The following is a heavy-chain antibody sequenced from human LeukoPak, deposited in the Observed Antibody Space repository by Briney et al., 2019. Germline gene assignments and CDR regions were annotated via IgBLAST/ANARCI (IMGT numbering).Heavy chain of an antibody. D-gene: IGHD4-23*01. CDR3: ARDNYGGNYNGVDV. Sequence: SETLSLTCTVSGGSISTYYWSWIRQPPGKGLEWIGYIYYSGSTNYNPSLKSRVTISVDTSKNQFSLKLSSVTAADTAVYYCARDNYGGNYNGVDVWGQGTTVTVSS. CDR1: GGSISTYY. CDR2: IYYSGST. J-gene: IGHJ6*02. V-gene: IGHV4-59*01.